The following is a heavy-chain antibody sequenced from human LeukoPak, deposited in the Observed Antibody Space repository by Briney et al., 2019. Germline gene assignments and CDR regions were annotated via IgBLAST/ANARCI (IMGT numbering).Heavy chain of an antibody. CDR3: ARDKQHSYGRYFDH. CDR2: MQSTGNS. CDR1: GDSISTYH. Sequence: SETVSLTCSVSGDSISTYHWNWIRKSPGRGLEWIGYMQSTGNSNYNPSLRSRVTMFVDTSKNQVALILRSVTAADTAVYFCARDKQHSYGRYFDHWGQGALVTVSS. J-gene: IGHJ4*02. D-gene: IGHD5-18*01. V-gene: IGHV4-59*01.